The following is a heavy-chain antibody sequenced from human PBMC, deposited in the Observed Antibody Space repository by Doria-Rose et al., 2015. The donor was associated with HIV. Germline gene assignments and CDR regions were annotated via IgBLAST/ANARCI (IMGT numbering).Heavy chain of an antibody. J-gene: IGHJ4*02. CDR1: GVSLSSPGMG. V-gene: IGHV2-26*01. Sequence: QESGPVLVKPTETLTLTCTVSGVSLSSPGMGVSWIRQPPGKALEWLANIFSDDERSYKTSLKSRPTISSGTSKSQVVLTMTDMDSVDTATYYCARIKSSRWYHKYYFDFWGQGTLVIVSA. CDR2: IFSDDER. D-gene: IGHD6-13*01. CDR3: ARIKSSRWYHKYYFDF.